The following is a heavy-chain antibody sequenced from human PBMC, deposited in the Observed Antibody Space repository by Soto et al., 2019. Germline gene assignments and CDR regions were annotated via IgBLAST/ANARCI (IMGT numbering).Heavy chain of an antibody. V-gene: IGHV1-46*01. Sequence: QVQLVQSGAEVKKPGASVKVSCKASGYTFTSYYMHWVRQAPGQGLEWMGIINPSGGSTSYAQKFQGRVTMTRETSTSTDYMELSSLRSEDTAVYYCAREGIDGAAAGTPGWFDPWGQGTLVTVSS. CDR2: INPSGGST. D-gene: IGHD6-13*01. CDR1: GYTFTSYY. J-gene: IGHJ5*02. CDR3: AREGIDGAAAGTPGWFDP.